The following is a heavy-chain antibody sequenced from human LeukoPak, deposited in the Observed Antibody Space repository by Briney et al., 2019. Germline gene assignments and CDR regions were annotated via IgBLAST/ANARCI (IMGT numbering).Heavy chain of an antibody. CDR3: ARVISGYDSSGYRDY. CDR1: GFTFSRYW. J-gene: IGHJ4*02. CDR2: INSAGSST. V-gene: IGHV3-74*01. Sequence: GGSLRLSCVASGFTFSRYWMHWVRQTPSKGLVGVSRINSAGSSTSYADPVQGRFTISRDNAKNTLYLQMNSLRAEDTAIYYCARVISGYDSSGYRDYWGQGTLVTVSS. D-gene: IGHD3-22*01.